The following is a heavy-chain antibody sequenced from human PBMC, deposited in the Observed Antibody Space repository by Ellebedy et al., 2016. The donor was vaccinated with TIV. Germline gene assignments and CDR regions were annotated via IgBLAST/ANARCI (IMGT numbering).Heavy chain of an antibody. CDR1: GYTFTNFG. Sequence: ASVKVSCKASGYTFTNFGFNWVRQAPGQGLEWMGWISAYNGNTDYAQKFQGRLIMTPDTSTTTAYMELRSLRSDDTAVYYCARAPPPRGDRSADAFDIWGQGTMVTGSS. V-gene: IGHV1-18*01. CDR3: ARAPPPRGDRSADAFDI. D-gene: IGHD7-27*01. CDR2: ISAYNGNT. J-gene: IGHJ3*02.